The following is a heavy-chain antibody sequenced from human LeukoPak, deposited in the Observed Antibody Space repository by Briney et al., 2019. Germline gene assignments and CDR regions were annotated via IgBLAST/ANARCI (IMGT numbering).Heavy chain of an antibody. Sequence: PSETLSLTCTVSGGSISSGGYYWSWIRQHPGKGLEWIGYIYYSGSTCYNPSLKSRVTISVDTSKNQFSLKLSSVTAADTAVYYCARDVGGYCSGGSCLAFDIWGQGTMVTVSS. CDR1: GGSISSGGYY. D-gene: IGHD2-15*01. CDR3: ARDVGGYCSGGSCLAFDI. J-gene: IGHJ3*02. CDR2: IYYSGST. V-gene: IGHV4-31*03.